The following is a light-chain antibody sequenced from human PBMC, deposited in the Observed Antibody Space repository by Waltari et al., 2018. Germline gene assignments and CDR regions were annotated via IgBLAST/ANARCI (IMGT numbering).Light chain of an antibody. CDR2: LNSDGSH. CDR1: SGHSSYA. V-gene: IGLV4-69*01. J-gene: IGLJ3*02. Sequence: QLVLTQSPSASASLGASVKLTCTLSSGHSSYAIAWHQQQPEKGPRYLMKLNSDGSHSKGDGIPDRLSGSSSGAERYLTISGLQSEDEADYYCQTWGTGIGVFGGGTKLTVL. CDR3: QTWGTGIGV.